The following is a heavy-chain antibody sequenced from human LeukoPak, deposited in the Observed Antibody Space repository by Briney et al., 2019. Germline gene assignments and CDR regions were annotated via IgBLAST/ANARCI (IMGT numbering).Heavy chain of an antibody. J-gene: IGHJ3*02. CDR1: RFTFSSFW. D-gene: IGHD3-10*01. CDR3: ARARDYGSGKVNAFDI. Sequence: GGSLRLSCAASRFTFSSFWMSWVRPAPGKGLEWVANIKRDGSEKYYVDSVKGRFTISRDNAENSLYLQMNSLRAEDTAVYYCARARDYGSGKVNAFDIWGQGTMVTVSS. V-gene: IGHV3-7*05. CDR2: IKRDGSEK.